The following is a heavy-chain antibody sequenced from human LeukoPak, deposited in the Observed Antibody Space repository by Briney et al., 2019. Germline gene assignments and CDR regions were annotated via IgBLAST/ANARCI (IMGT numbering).Heavy chain of an antibody. CDR2: ISGSGGST. V-gene: IGHV3-23*01. Sequence: PGGSLRLSCAASGFTFSSYAMSWVRQAPGKGLEWVSAISGSGGSTYYADSVKGRFTISRDNSKNTLYLQMNSLRAEDTAVYYCAKDQRRITIFGVAHSGDYWGQGTLVTVSS. J-gene: IGHJ4*02. D-gene: IGHD3-3*01. CDR3: AKDQRRITIFGVAHSGDY. CDR1: GFTFSSYA.